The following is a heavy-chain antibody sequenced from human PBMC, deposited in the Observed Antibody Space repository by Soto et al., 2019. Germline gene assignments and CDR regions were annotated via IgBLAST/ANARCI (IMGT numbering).Heavy chain of an antibody. Sequence: QVQLQESGPGLVKPSETLSLTCTVSGGSISSYYWSWIRHPPGKGLEWIGYIYYSGSTNYNPSLKSRVTISVDTSKNQFSLKLSSVTAADTAVYYCASLSMTTVGYYYYMDVWGKGTTVTVSS. V-gene: IGHV4-59*08. CDR3: ASLSMTTVGYYYYMDV. D-gene: IGHD4-4*01. CDR2: IYYSGST. J-gene: IGHJ6*03. CDR1: GGSISSYY.